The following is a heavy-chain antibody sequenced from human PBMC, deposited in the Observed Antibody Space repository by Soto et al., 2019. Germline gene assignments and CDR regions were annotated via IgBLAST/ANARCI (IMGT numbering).Heavy chain of an antibody. CDR2: ITSAGST. CDR3: AKTDKFHSQSSGWANRFDS. V-gene: IGHV3-23*01. J-gene: IGHJ4*02. D-gene: IGHD6-19*01. Sequence: EVQLLESGGDLAQPGGSLRLICAASGFTFSNYAMTWVRQSPGKGLEWVSTITSAGSTFYGDTVKGRFTISRDNSESTLYLQMNSRGAEDTAVYYCAKTDKFHSQSSGWANRFDSWGQGTLFTVSS. CDR1: GFTFSNYA.